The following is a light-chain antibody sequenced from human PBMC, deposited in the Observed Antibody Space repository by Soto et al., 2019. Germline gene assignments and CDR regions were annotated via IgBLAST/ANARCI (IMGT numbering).Light chain of an antibody. CDR3: SSYTSSSTVV. Sequence: QSALTQPASVSGSPGQSITISCTGTSSDVGGYNYVSWYQQHPGKAPKLRIYEVTNRPSGVSNRFSGSKSGNTASLTISGLQAEDETHYYCSSYTSSSTVVFGGGTKVTVL. CDR2: EVT. J-gene: IGLJ2*01. CDR1: SSDVGGYNY. V-gene: IGLV2-14*01.